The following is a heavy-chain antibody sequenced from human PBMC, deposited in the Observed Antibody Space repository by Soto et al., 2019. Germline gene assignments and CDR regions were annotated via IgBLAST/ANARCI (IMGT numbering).Heavy chain of an antibody. V-gene: IGHV3-74*01. D-gene: IGHD2-15*01. CDR2: IISDGSST. CDR3: ARAFGGGFDY. J-gene: IGHJ4*02. CDR1: GFTFSNYW. Sequence: HPGGSLRLSCAASGFTFSNYWMHWVRQAPGKGLVWVSRIISDGSSTSYADSVKGRFTSSRDNAKNTLYLQMNSLRAEDTAVYYCARAFGGGFDYWGQGTLVTVSS.